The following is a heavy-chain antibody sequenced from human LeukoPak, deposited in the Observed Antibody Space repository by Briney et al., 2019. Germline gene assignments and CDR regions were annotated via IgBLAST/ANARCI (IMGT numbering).Heavy chain of an antibody. CDR3: ARGRYYDSNPMDV. D-gene: IGHD3-22*01. Sequence: ASVNVSCKASGGTFSSYTISWVRQAPGQGLEWMGRIIPILGIANYAQKFQGRVTITADKSTSTAYMELSSLRSEDTAVYYCARGRYYDSNPMDVWGQGTTVTVSS. J-gene: IGHJ6*02. CDR1: GGTFSSYT. V-gene: IGHV1-69*02. CDR2: IIPILGIA.